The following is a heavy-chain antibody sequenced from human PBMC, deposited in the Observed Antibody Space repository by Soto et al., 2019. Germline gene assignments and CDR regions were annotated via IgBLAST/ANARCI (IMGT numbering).Heavy chain of an antibody. CDR2: IIPILGIA. D-gene: IGHD3-10*01. V-gene: IGHV1-69*08. CDR1: GGTFSSYT. J-gene: IGHJ4*02. CDR3: AREEYYYGSGDFFDY. Sequence: QVQLVQSGAEVKKPGSSVKVSCKASGGTFSSYTISWVRQAPGQVLEWMGRIIPILGIANYAQKFQGRVTFTADKSTSKAYMELSSLRSDDTAVYYCAREEYYYGSGDFFDYWGQGTLVTVSS.